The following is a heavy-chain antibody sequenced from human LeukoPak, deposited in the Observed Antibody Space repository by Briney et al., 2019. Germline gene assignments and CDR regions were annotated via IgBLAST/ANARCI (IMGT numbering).Heavy chain of an antibody. Sequence: SETLSLTCTVSGNSISSDYYWSWIRQPPGKGLEWIGEINDRGSTNYNPSLKSRVTISGDMSKNQFSLKLSSVTAADTAVYYCARAYNWFDPWGQGTLVTVSS. V-gene: IGHV4-38-2*02. CDR3: ARAYNWFDP. CDR2: INDRGST. J-gene: IGHJ5*02. CDR1: GNSISSDYY.